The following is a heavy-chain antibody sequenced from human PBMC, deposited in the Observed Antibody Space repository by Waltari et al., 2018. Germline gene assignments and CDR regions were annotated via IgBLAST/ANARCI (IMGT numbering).Heavy chain of an antibody. Sequence: EVQLVESGGGLVQPGGSRRLSCSSSGCPFRSYGMNWVRQAPGKGLELGSYISPSSSTITYADSMKGRFTISRDNAKNSLYLQMNSLRADDTAVYYCVREYDSGGAGYWGQGTLVTVSS. J-gene: IGHJ4*02. CDR3: VREYDSGGAGY. V-gene: IGHV3-48*04. CDR1: GCPFRSYG. CDR2: ISPSSSTI. D-gene: IGHD3-22*01.